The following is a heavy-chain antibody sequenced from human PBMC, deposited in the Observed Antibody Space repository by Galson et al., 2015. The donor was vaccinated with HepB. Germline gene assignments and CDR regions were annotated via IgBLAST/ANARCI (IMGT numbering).Heavy chain of an antibody. CDR2: MNPNSGNT. J-gene: IGHJ6*03. CDR3: ARGLTPFWSGYYMRGDYYYYMDV. Sequence: SVKVSCKASGYTFTSYDINWVRQATGQGLEWMGWMNPNSGNTGYAQKFQGRVTMTRNTSISTAYMELSSLRSEDTAVYYCARGLTPFWSGYYMRGDYYYYMDVWGKGTTVTVSS. CDR1: GYTFTSYD. D-gene: IGHD3-3*01. V-gene: IGHV1-8*01.